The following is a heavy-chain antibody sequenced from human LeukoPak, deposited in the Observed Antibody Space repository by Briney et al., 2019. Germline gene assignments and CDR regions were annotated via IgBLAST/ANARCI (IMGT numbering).Heavy chain of an antibody. V-gene: IGHV3-21*01. CDR2: ISSSSSYI. D-gene: IGHD6-19*01. CDR3: ARDPSSGWYLKGWFDP. J-gene: IGHJ5*02. Sequence: PGGSLRLSCAASGFIFSSYSMNWVRQAPGKGLEWVSSISSSSSYIYYADSVKGRFTISRDNAKNSLYLQMNSLRAEDTAVYYCARDPSSGWYLKGWFDPWGQGTLVTVSS. CDR1: GFIFSSYS.